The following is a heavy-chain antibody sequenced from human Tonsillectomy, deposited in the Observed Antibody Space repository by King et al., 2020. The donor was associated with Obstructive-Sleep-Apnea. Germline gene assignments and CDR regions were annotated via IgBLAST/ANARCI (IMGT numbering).Heavy chain of an antibody. V-gene: IGHV4-39*07. CDR2: IYYSGST. CDR1: GGSISSSSYY. Sequence: QLQESGPGLVKPSETLSLTCTVSGGSISSSSYYWGWIRQPPGKGLEWIGSIYYSGSTSYNPSLKSRVTISVDTSKNQFSLQLSSVTAADTAGYYCARDALNYYDSSGFLGYWGQGTLVTVSS. J-gene: IGHJ4*02. CDR3: ARDALNYYDSSGFLGY. D-gene: IGHD3-22*01.